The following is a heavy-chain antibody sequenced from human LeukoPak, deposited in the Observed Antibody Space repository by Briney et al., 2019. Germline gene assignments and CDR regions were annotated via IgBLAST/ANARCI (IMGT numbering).Heavy chain of an antibody. CDR2: INHSGST. Sequence: MPSETLSLTCAVYGGSFSGYYWSWIRQPPGKGLEWIGEINHSGSTNYNPSLKSRVTISVDTSKNQFSLKLSSVTAADTAVYYCARRIAAAGTFDYWGQGTLVTVSS. J-gene: IGHJ4*02. V-gene: IGHV4-34*01. CDR1: GGSFSGYY. CDR3: ARRIAAAGTFDY. D-gene: IGHD6-13*01.